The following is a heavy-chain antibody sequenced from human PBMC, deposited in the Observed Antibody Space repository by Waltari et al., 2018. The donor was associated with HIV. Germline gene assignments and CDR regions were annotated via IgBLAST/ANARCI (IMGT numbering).Heavy chain of an antibody. J-gene: IGHJ5*02. Sequence: QLQESGPGLVKPSQTLSLTCTVSGGSISSGSYHWSWIRPPAGKGLEWIGRLYTSGSTDYNPALKSRDTISGDTSKNQFSLKLSSVTAADTAVYYCARGVVGGYDLGNNWFDPWGQGTLVTVSS. CDR1: GGSISSGSYH. CDR3: ARGVVGGYDLGNNWFDP. CDR2: LYTSGST. D-gene: IGHD5-12*01. V-gene: IGHV4-61*02.